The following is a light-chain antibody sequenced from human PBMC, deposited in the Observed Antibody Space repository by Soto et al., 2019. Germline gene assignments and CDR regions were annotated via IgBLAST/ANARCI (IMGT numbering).Light chain of an antibody. CDR1: SSNIGTNT. CDR2: SDN. J-gene: IGLJ2*01. V-gene: IGLV1-44*01. Sequence: QLVLTQPPSASGTPGQRVTISCSGSSSNIGTNTVIWYQQLPGAAPKLLIYSDNQRPSGVPDRFSGSKSGTSASLANSGLQSEDEADYYCAAWDVSLVVFGGGTKVTVL. CDR3: AAWDVSLVV.